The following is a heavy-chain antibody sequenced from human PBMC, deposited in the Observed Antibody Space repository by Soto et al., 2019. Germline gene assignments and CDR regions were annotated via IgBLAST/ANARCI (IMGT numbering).Heavy chain of an antibody. CDR1: GGTFSSYA. J-gene: IGHJ6*02. CDR3: ARSTGTTPGSAYYYYGMDV. V-gene: IGHV1-69*01. CDR2: IIPIFGTA. D-gene: IGHD1-7*01. Sequence: QVQLVQSGAEVKKPGSSVKVSCKASGGTFSSYAISWVRQAPGQGLEWMGGIIPIFGTANYAQKFQGRVTITADESTSTAYMELSSLRSDDTAVYYCARSTGTTPGSAYYYYGMDVWGQGTTVTVSS.